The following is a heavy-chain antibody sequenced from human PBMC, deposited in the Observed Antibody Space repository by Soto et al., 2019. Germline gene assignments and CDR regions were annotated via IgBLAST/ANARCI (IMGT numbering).Heavy chain of an antibody. V-gene: IGHV1-18*04. J-gene: IGHJ3*02. CDR1: GYTLTNYG. CDR2: VTPYKADT. CDR3: ATDGPSNSGNLYAFDI. D-gene: IGHD5-12*01. Sequence: QAPLVQSGAEVKKSGASMRVSCKASGYTLTNYGVTWVRQAPGQGLEWLGRVTPYKADTNSAQNLQGRVTMATDTSTNTAYLELRSLRSDDTAVYFCATDGPSNSGNLYAFDIWGQGTMVTVSA.